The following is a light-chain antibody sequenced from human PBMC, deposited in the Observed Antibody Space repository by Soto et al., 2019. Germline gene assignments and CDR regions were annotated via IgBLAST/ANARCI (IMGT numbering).Light chain of an antibody. CDR3: QQYNNYLWT. CDR1: QSISSW. CDR2: KAS. Sequence: DIQMTQSPSTLSASVGDRVTITCRASQSISSWLAWYQQRPGKAPKLLIYKASSLESGVPSRFSGSGSGTEFTLTISSLQPDHFATYYCQQYNNYLWTFGQGTKVEIK. V-gene: IGKV1-5*03. J-gene: IGKJ1*01.